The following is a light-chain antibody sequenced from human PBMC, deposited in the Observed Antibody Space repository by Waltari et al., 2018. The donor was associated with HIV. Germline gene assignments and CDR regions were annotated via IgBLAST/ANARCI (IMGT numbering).Light chain of an antibody. CDR3: SSYTSSSTPC. CDR2: DVS. J-gene: IGLJ2*01. Sequence: QSALTQPASVSGSPGQSITISCTGTSSDVGGYNYVSWYQQHPGKAPKLMIYDVSNRPSGVSKRFSGSKSGNTASLTISGLQAEDEADYYCSSYTSSSTPCIGGGTKLTVL. CDR1: SSDVGGYNY. V-gene: IGLV2-14*03.